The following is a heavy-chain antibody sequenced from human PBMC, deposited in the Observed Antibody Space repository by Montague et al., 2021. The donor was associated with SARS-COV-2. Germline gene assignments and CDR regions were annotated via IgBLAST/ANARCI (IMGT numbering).Heavy chain of an antibody. CDR1: GGSIGSYY. CDR2: IHYSGSN. Sequence: SETLSLTCSVSGGSIGSYYWSWLRQPPGKGLEWIGQIHYSGSNPYSPSFKSRVTISIDTPRNQCSLKLSSVTAADTAVYYCARSLDPSVTYYLPYWGQGTLVTVSS. D-gene: IGHD3-22*01. V-gene: IGHV4-59*01. J-gene: IGHJ4*02. CDR3: ARSLDPSVTYYLPY.